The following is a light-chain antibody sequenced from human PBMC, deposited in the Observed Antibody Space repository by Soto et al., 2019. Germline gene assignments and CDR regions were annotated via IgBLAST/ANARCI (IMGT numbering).Light chain of an antibody. Sequence: DIQMTQSPSSLSASVGDRVTITCRASQTISSYLNWYQQRPGKAPKLLIYAASSLQSGVPSRFSGSRSGTDFTLTISSLQAEDFATYYCQQSYSIPMTFGQGTRLEIK. CDR3: QQSYSIPMT. CDR1: QTISSY. J-gene: IGKJ5*01. CDR2: AAS. V-gene: IGKV1-39*01.